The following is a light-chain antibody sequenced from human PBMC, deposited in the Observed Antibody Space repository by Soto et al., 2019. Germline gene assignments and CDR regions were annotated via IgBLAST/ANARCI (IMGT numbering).Light chain of an antibody. J-gene: IGKJ2*01. V-gene: IGKV1-5*01. CDR3: QQYSSWYA. CDR1: QSIGSW. Sequence: DIQMTQSPSTLSASVGDRVTITCRASQSIGSWLAWYQQKPGTAPKLLISDVSTLESGVPSRFSGSGSGTEFPLTISSVEPDDFGAYYCQQYSSWYAFGQGTKLEIK. CDR2: DVS.